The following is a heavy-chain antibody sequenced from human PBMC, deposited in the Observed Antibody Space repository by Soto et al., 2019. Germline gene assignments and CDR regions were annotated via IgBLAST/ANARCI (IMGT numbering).Heavy chain of an antibody. CDR3: ARGGGRGYTEGDP. D-gene: IGHD5-12*01. Sequence: QVQLVQSGAEVKKPGASVKVSCKASGYTFTAYYMHWVRQAPGQGLEWMGWINPNSGGTYQAQNLQGRVTMTRDTSTATAYMESASLRSDDTAVYYCARGGGRGYTEGDPWGHGTVVIVSS. J-gene: IGHJ5*02. CDR2: INPNSGGT. V-gene: IGHV1-2*02. CDR1: GYTFTAYY.